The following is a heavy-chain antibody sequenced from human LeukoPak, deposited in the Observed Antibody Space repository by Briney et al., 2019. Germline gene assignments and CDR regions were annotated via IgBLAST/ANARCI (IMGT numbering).Heavy chain of an antibody. V-gene: IGHV3-13*01. Sequence: GGSLRLSCAASGFTFTTYDMHWVRQATGKGLEWVSAIGTTGDTYYPGSVKGRFTISRENAKNSLYLQMNSLRAGDTAVYYCARDRGGGHMDVWGKGTTVTISS. CDR2: IGTTGDT. D-gene: IGHD2-15*01. CDR3: ARDRGGGHMDV. CDR1: GFTFTTYD. J-gene: IGHJ6*03.